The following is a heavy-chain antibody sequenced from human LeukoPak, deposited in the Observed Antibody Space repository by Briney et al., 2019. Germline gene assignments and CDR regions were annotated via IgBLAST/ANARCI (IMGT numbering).Heavy chain of an antibody. D-gene: IGHD6-6*01. J-gene: IGHJ4*02. V-gene: IGHV4-34*01. CDR1: GGSFTGHY. Sequence: PSDTLSLTCAVYGGSFTGHYRSWIRQPPGKGLEWIGEINHSGSTNYNPSLKSRVSISVDTSKNQFSLKLSSVTAADTAVYYCAREFGSSSITYWGQGTLVTVSS. CDR2: INHSGST. CDR3: AREFGSSSITY.